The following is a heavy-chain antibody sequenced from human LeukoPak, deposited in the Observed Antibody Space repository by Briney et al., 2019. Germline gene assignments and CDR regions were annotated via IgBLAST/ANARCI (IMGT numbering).Heavy chain of an antibody. CDR1: GFTFSSYA. D-gene: IGHD3-9*01. CDR2: ISGSGGST. CDR3: ARSPYDILTGTDY. V-gene: IGHV3-23*01. J-gene: IGHJ4*02. Sequence: GGSLRLSCAASGFTFSSYAMSWVRQAPGKGLEWVSAISGSGGSTYYADSVKGRFTISRDNSKNTLYLQMNSLRAEDTAVYYCARSPYDILTGTDYWGQGTLVTVSS.